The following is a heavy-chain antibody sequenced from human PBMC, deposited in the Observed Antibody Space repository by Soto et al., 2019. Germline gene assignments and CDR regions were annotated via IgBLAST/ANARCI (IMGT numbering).Heavy chain of an antibody. CDR3: AIVLRGSVTTGPPDY. Sequence: QVQLVESGGGVVQPGRSLRLSCAASGFTFSSYGMHWVRQAPGKGLDWVAVIWYDGSNKYYADSVKGRFTISRDNSKNTLYLQMNRLRAEDTAVYYCAIVLRGSVTTGPPDYWGQGTLVTVSA. CDR1: GFTFSSYG. J-gene: IGHJ4*02. V-gene: IGHV3-33*01. D-gene: IGHD4-17*01. CDR2: IWYDGSNK.